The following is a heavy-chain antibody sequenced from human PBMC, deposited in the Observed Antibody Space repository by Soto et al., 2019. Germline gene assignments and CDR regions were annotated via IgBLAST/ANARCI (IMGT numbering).Heavy chain of an antibody. CDR2: MNPNSGNT. CDR3: ARGPEVRNFGWSNIYYYYYYGMDV. D-gene: IGHD3-9*01. CDR1: GYTFTSYD. J-gene: IGHJ6*02. Sequence: ASVKVSCKASGYTFTSYDINWVRQATGQGLEWMGWMNPNSGNTGYAQKFQGRVTMTRNTSMSTAYMELSSLRSEDTAVYYCARGPEVRNFGWSNIYYYYYYGMDVWGQGTTVTVSS. V-gene: IGHV1-8*01.